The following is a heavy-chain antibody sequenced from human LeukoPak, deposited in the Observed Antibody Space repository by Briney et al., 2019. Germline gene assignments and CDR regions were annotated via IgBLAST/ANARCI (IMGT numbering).Heavy chain of an antibody. D-gene: IGHD3-22*01. J-gene: IGHJ5*02. CDR1: GGIFSSYA. V-gene: IGHV1-69*04. CDR3: ARGWGGTTIVVVINTYNLFDP. Sequence: ASVKVSCKASGGIFSSYAISWVRQAPGQGLEWMGRIIPIFGIANYAQKFYGRVTITADKSTSTVYMELSSLRSEDTAVYYCARGWGGTTIVVVINTYNLFDPWGQQTLVTLPS. CDR2: IIPIFGIA.